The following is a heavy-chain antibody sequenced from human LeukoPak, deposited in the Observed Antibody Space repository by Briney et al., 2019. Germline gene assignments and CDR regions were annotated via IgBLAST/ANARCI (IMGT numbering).Heavy chain of an antibody. CDR3: ARGDFWSGYYQTTLNWFDP. CDR2: IYYSGNT. Sequence: SETLSLTCTVSGGSISSSSYYWGWIRQPPGKGLECIGNIYYSGNTNYNPSLKSRVSISVDTSKNQFSLNLTSVTAADTAVYYCARGDFWSGYYQTTLNWFDPWGQGTLVTVSS. V-gene: IGHV4-39*07. D-gene: IGHD3-3*01. CDR1: GGSISSSSYY. J-gene: IGHJ5*02.